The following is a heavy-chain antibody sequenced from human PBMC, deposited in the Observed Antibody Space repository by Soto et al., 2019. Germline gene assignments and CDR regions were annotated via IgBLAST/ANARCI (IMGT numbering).Heavy chain of an antibody. D-gene: IGHD2-15*01. J-gene: IGHJ4*02. CDR2: ISSSSSTI. CDR1: GFTFSSYS. V-gene: IGHV3-48*01. Sequence: GGSLRLSCAASGFTFSSYSMNWVRQAPGKGLEWVSYISSSSSTIYYADSVKGRFTISRDNAKNSLYLQMNSLRAEDTAVYYYARRYCSGGSCYHYFDYWGQGTLVTVSS. CDR3: ARRYCSGGSCYHYFDY.